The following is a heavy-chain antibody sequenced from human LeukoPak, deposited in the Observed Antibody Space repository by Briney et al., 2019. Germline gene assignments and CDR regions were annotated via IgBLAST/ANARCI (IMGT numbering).Heavy chain of an antibody. J-gene: IGHJ6*03. D-gene: IGHD6-13*01. CDR2: INHSGST. CDR1: GGSFSGYY. CDR3: ARGLGGYSSSWYLYYSYYRDV. V-gene: IGHV4-34*01. Sequence: SETLSLTCAVYGGSFSGYYWSWIRQPPGKGLEWIGEINHSGSTNYNPSLKSRVTISVDTSKNQFSLKLSSVTAADTALYYCARGLGGYSSSWYLYYSYYRDVGAKGTRVPVS.